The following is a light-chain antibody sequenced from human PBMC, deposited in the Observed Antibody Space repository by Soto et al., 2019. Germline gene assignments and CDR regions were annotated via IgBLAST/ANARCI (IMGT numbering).Light chain of an antibody. CDR2: DVN. CDR3: SSYTSSITYV. CDR1: SSDVGGYNY. Sequence: QSVLTQPASVSGSPGQSITISCTGTSSDVGGYNYVSWYQQRPDRAPKLMIYDVNTRPSGVSNRFSGSKSGNTASLTISGLQAEDEADYYCSSYTSSITYVFGTGTKVPVL. J-gene: IGLJ1*01. V-gene: IGLV2-14*01.